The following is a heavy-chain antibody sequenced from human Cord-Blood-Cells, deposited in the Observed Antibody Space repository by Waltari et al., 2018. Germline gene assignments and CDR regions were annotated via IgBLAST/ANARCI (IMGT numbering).Heavy chain of an antibody. V-gene: IGHV4-34*01. Sequence: QVQLQQWGAGLLKPSETLSLTCAVYGGSFSGYYWSWIRQPPGKGLEWIGEINHSGSTNYNPSLKSRVTILVDTSKNQFSQKLSSVTAADTAVYYCARLPISGSYDYWGQGTLVTVSS. CDR1: GGSFSGYY. CDR2: INHSGST. CDR3: ARLPISGSYDY. J-gene: IGHJ4*02. D-gene: IGHD1-26*01.